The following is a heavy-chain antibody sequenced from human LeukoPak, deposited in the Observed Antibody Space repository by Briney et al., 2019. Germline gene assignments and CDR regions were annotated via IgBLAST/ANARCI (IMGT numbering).Heavy chain of an antibody. V-gene: IGHV3-66*01. CDR1: GGSISSYY. J-gene: IGHJ4*02. CDR3: ARDRPDY. CDR2: IYSGGST. Sequence: PSETLSLTCTVSGGSISSYYWSWIRQPPGKGLEWVSVIYSGGSTYYADSVKGRFTISRDNSKNTLYLQMNSLRAEDTAVYYCARDRPDYWGQGTLVTVSS. D-gene: IGHD6-6*01.